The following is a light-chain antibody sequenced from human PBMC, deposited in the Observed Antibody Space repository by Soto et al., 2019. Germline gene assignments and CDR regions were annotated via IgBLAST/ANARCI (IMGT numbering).Light chain of an antibody. CDR3: QQYGSSRT. V-gene: IGKV3-20*01. J-gene: IGKJ1*01. Sequence: IVLTQSPGTLSLSPGERATLSCRASQSVGSSYLAWYQQKPGQAPRLLIYDASTRATGIPDRFSGSGSGTDFSLTISRLESEDFAVYFCQQYGSSRTFGLGTKVDI. CDR1: QSVGSSY. CDR2: DAS.